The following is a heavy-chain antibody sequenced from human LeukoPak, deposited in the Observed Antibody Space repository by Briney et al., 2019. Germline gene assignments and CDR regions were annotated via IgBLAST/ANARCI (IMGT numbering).Heavy chain of an antibody. J-gene: IGHJ4*02. Sequence: SETLSLTCTVSGYSISSGYYWGWIRQPPGKGLEWIGSIYHSGSTYYNPSLKSRVTISVDTSKNQFSLKLSSVTAADTAVYYCARKERGYSYGFDYWGQGTLVTVSS. CDR3: ARKERGYSYGFDY. D-gene: IGHD5-18*01. V-gene: IGHV4-38-2*02. CDR2: IYHSGST. CDR1: GYSISSGYY.